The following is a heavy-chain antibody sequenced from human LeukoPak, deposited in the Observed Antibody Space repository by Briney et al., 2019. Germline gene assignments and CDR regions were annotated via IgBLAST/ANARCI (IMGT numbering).Heavy chain of an antibody. CDR2: IYSSGTT. CDR3: ARGDFWNGYSYFFDY. V-gene: IGHV4-39*07. J-gene: IGHJ4*02. Sequence: SETLSLTCTVSGGSITTFNYYGGWIRQPPGKGLEWIGNIYSSGTTYYNPSLKSRAIISLDTSKNQFSLRLSSVTATDTAVYYCARGDFWNGYSYFFDYWGQGTLVTVPS. D-gene: IGHD3-3*01. CDR1: GGSITTFNYY.